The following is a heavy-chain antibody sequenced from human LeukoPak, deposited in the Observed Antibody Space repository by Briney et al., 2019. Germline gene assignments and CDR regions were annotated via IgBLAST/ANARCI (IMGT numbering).Heavy chain of an antibody. CDR1: GGSLSSSSYY. J-gene: IGHJ5*02. CDR2: IYYSGST. CDR3: ARVIWVVVRPDWFDP. Sequence: SETLSLTCTVSGGSLSSSSYYWGWIRQPPGKGLEWIGSIYYSGSTYYNPSLKSRVTISVDTSKNQFSLKLSSVTAADTAVYYSARVIWVVVRPDWFDPWGQGTLVTVSS. D-gene: IGHD2-15*01. V-gene: IGHV4-39*07.